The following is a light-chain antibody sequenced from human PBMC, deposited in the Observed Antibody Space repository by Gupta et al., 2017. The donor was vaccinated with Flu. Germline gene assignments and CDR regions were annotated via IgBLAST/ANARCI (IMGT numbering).Light chain of an antibody. CDR1: QSVNSSR. J-gene: IGKJ2*01. V-gene: IGKV3-20*01. CDR3: QKYDSSGGYT. Sequence: RSTLSCRASQSVNSSRLVWYQQKPGHAPRLLIYGASNRATDIPDRFSGSGSGTDFTLAISRLEPEDCAVYYCQKYDSSGGYTFGQGTRLEIK. CDR2: GAS.